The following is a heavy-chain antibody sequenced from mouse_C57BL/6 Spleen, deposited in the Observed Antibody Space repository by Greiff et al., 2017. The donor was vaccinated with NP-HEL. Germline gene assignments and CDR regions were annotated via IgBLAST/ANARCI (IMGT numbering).Heavy chain of an antibody. Sequence: VQLQQPGAELVRPGTSVKLSCKASGYTFTSYWMHWVKQRPGQGLEWIGVIDPSDSYTNYNQKFKGKATLTVDTSSSTAYMQLSSLTSEDSAVYYCARSGDYGSSYYFDYWGQGTTLTVSS. CDR1: GYTFTSYW. V-gene: IGHV1-59*01. CDR3: ARSGDYGSSYYFDY. J-gene: IGHJ2*01. D-gene: IGHD1-1*01. CDR2: IDPSDSYT.